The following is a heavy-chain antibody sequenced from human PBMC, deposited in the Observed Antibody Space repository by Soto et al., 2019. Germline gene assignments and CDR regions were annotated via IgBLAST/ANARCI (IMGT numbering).Heavy chain of an antibody. CDR3: ARRGGALGY. Sequence: EVQLMESGGGLVQPGGSLRLSCAASGFTFSSYAMSWVRQAPGKGLEWVSVITGSGSTTYYADSVKGRFTISRDNSKKTLYLQMNSLRPEDTAVYYCARRGGALGYWGQGTLVTVSS. V-gene: IGHV3-23*01. D-gene: IGHD3-16*01. CDR1: GFTFSSYA. CDR2: ITGSGSTT. J-gene: IGHJ4*02.